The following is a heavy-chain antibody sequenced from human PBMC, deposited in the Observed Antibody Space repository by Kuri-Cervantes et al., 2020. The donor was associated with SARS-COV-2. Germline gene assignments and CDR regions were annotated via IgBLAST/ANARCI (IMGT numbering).Heavy chain of an antibody. D-gene: IGHD3-3*01. CDR1: GFTFSSYW. J-gene: IGHJ3*02. Sequence: GGSLRLSCAASGFTFSSYWMSWVRQAPGKGLEWVANIKQDGSEKYYVDSVKGRFTIPRDNAKNSLYLQMNSLRAEDTAVYYCARDRTRLRFLEWLLPIDAFDIWGQGTMVTVSS. CDR2: IKQDGSEK. V-gene: IGHV3-7*03. CDR3: ARDRTRLRFLEWLLPIDAFDI.